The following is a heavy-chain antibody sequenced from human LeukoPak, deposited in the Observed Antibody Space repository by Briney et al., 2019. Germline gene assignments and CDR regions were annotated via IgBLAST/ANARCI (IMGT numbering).Heavy chain of an antibody. CDR3: ARAGATTVYAFDI. CDR1: GYTFTGYY. Sequence: ASVKVSCKAPGYTFTGYYMHWVRQAPGQGLEWMGRIIPILGIANYAQKFQGRVTITADKSTSTAYMELSSLRSEDTAVYYCARAGATTVYAFDIWGQGTMVTVSS. CDR2: IIPILGIA. D-gene: IGHD1-26*01. V-gene: IGHV1-69*04. J-gene: IGHJ3*02.